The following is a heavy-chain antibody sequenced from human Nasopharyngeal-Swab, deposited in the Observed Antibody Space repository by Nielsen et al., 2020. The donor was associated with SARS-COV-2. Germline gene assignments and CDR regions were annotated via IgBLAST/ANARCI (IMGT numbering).Heavy chain of an antibody. Sequence: ASVKVSCKASGYTFTSSDINWVRQATGQRLEWMGWMNPNSGNAGYAQKFQGRVTITADESTSTAYMELSSLRSEDTAVYYCARAVEAYYYYGMDVWGQGTTVTVSS. J-gene: IGHJ6*02. CDR3: ARAVEAYYYYGMDV. CDR2: MNPNSGNA. D-gene: IGHD5-24*01. V-gene: IGHV1-8*01. CDR1: GYTFTSSD.